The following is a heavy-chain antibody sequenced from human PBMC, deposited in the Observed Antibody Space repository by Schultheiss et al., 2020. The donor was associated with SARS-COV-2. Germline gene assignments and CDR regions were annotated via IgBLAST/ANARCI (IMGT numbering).Heavy chain of an antibody. CDR2: ISNYNGDT. D-gene: IGHD2-2*02. CDR1: GYTFTSYY. V-gene: IGHV1-18*04. CDR3: ARDSLVVVPAVIPLVYYMDV. J-gene: IGHJ6*03. Sequence: ASVKVSCKASGYTFTSYYMHWVRQAPGQGLEWMGWISNYNGDTHYAQKIQDRVTLTTDTSTSTAYMELRSLRSDDTAMYYCARDSLVVVPAVIPLVYYMDVWGKGTTVTVSS.